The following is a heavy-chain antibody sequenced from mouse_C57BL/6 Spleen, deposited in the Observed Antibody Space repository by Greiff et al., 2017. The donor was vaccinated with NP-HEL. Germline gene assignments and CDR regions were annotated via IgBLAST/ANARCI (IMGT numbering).Heavy chain of an antibody. Sequence: EVQLQQSGAELVKPGASVKLSCTASGFNIKNTYMHWVKQRPEQGLEWIGRIDPANGNTKYAPKFQGKATITADTSSNTAYLQLSSLTSEDTAIYYCALDSSGYVYYFDYWGQGTTLTVSS. J-gene: IGHJ2*01. CDR3: ALDSSGYVYYFDY. CDR1: GFNIKNTY. CDR2: IDPANGNT. D-gene: IGHD3-2*02. V-gene: IGHV14-3*01.